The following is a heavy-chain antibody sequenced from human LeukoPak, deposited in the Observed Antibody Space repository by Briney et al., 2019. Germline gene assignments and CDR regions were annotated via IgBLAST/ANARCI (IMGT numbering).Heavy chain of an antibody. D-gene: IGHD3-9*01. Sequence: ASVKVSCKASGYTFTSYGISWVRQAPGQGLEWMGWISAYNGNTNYAQKLQGRVTMTTDTSTSTACMELRSLRSDDTAVYYCARNDYDISGYPYYFDYWGQGTLVTVSS. V-gene: IGHV1-18*01. CDR3: ARNDYDISGYPYYFDY. J-gene: IGHJ4*02. CDR1: GYTFTSYG. CDR2: ISAYNGNT.